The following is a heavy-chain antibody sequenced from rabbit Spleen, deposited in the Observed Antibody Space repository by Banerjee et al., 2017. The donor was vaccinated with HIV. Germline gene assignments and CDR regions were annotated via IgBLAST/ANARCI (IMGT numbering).Heavy chain of an antibody. Sequence: QSLADSGGDLVQPEGSLTLTCKASGFDFSSYYMSWFRQAPGEGLEWIACINMVTGKTVDASGAKGRCSMSRTSATTGTLQMTSLTAADTVTYVCARDLVAVIGWNFNLWGPGTLVT. V-gene: IGHV1S40*01. J-gene: IGHJ4*01. D-gene: IGHD2-1*01. CDR2: INMVTGKT. CDR3: ARDLVAVIGWNFNL. CDR1: GFDFSSYY.